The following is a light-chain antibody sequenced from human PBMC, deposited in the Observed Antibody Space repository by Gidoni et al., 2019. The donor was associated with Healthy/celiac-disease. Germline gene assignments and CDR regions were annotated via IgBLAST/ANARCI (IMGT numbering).Light chain of an antibody. CDR3: QQYNNWPPYT. CDR2: CAS. CDR1: QSVSSN. V-gene: IGKV3-15*01. J-gene: IGKJ2*01. Sequence: EIVMTQSPATLSVSPGERATLSCRASQSVSSNLAWYQQKPGQAPRLLIYCASTRATGIPARFSGSGSGTEFTLIISSLQSEDFAVYYCQQYNNWPPYTFGQGTKLEIK.